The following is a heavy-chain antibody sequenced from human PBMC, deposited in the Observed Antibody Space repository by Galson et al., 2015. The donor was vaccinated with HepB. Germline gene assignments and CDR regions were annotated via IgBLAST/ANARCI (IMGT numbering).Heavy chain of an antibody. CDR2: MNPNSGNT. V-gene: IGHV1-8*01. Sequence: SVKVSCKASGYTFTSYDIDWVRQATGQGLEWMGWMNPNSGNTGYAQKFRGRVTVTRDTSISTVYMELSSLRPEDTAMYYCARGLPRRVVGAPYYFDYWGQGTLVTVSS. D-gene: IGHD2-15*01. CDR3: ARGLPRRVVGAPYYFDY. CDR1: GYTFTSYD. J-gene: IGHJ4*02.